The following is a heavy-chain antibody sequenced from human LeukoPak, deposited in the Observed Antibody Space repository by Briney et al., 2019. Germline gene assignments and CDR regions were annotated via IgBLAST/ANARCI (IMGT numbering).Heavy chain of an antibody. V-gene: IGHV1-2*02. CDR2: INPNSGGT. J-gene: IGHJ4*02. D-gene: IGHD2-2*01. Sequence: GASVKVSCKASGYTFTGYYMHWVRQAPGQGLEWMGWINPNSGGTNYAQKVQGRVTMTRDTSISTAYMELSRLRSDDTAVYYCARVGVVVVPAATHFDYWGQGTLVTVSS. CDR1: GYTFTGYY. CDR3: ARVGVVVVPAATHFDY.